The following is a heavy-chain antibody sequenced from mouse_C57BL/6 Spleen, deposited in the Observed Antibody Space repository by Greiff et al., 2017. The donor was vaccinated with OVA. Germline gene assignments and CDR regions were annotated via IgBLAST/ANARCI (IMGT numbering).Heavy chain of an antibody. CDR1: GYTFTDYN. Sequence: VQLKQSGPELVKPGASVKIPCKASGYTFTDYNMDWVKQSHGKSLEWIGDINPNNGGTIYNQKFKGKATLTVDKSSSTAYMELRSLTSEDTAVYYCARGATVVATDYFDYWGQGTTLTVSS. D-gene: IGHD1-1*01. CDR3: ARGATVVATDYFDY. J-gene: IGHJ2*01. CDR2: INPNNGGT. V-gene: IGHV1-18*01.